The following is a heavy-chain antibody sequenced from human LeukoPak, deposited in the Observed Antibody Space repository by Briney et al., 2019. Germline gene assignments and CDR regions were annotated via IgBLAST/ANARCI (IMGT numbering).Heavy chain of an antibody. J-gene: IGHJ4*02. V-gene: IGHV1-2*02. CDR1: GYTFTGYY. D-gene: IGHD3-9*01. CDR2: INPNSGDT. CDR3: ATSGLRFFDWLLGLIDY. Sequence: ASVKVSCKASGYTFTGYYMHWVRQAPGQGLEWMGWINPNSGDTHYAQKFQGRVAMTRDTSISTAYMELSGLRSDDTAVYYCATSGLRFFDWLLGLIDYWGQGTLVTVSS.